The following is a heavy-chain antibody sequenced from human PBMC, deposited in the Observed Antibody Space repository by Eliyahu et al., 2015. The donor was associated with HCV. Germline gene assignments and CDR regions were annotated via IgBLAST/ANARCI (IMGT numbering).Heavy chain of an antibody. CDR2: IYYRGST. D-gene: IGHD1-20*01. Sequence: QLQLQESGPGLVKPSETLSLTCTVXGXXIXSSSYFWGWIRQPPGKGLEWVGSIYYRGSTYYNPSFKSRVTISVDTSKIQFSLKLSSVTAADTAVYYCARALYNWNYFDYWGQGALVTVSS. J-gene: IGHJ4*02. V-gene: IGHV4-39*01. CDR3: ARALYNWNYFDY. CDR1: GXXIXSSSYF.